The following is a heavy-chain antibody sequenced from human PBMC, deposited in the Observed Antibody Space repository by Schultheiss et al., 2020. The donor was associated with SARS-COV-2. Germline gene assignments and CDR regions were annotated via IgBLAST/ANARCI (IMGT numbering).Heavy chain of an antibody. CDR1: GFAFSSYA. J-gene: IGHJ6*02. CDR3: ARVSQGSGTSYGMDV. CDR2: ISSSSSYI. D-gene: IGHD3-10*01. Sequence: GGSLRLSCAASGFAFSSYAMHWVRQAPGKGLEWVSSISSSSSYIYYADSVKGRFTISRDNAKNSLYLQMNSLRAEDTAVYYCARVSQGSGTSYGMDVWGQGTTVTVSS. V-gene: IGHV3-21*01.